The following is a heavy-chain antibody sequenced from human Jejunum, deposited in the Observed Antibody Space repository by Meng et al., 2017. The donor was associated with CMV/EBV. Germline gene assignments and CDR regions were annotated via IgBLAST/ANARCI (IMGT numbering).Heavy chain of an antibody. D-gene: IGHD3-3*01. CDR1: GWSFNAYY. V-gene: IGHV4-34*01. CDR2: INHSGST. CDR3: ASAYDFWSGYLDY. J-gene: IGHJ4*02. Sequence: CAVYGWSFNAYYWSWIRQPPGKGLEWIGQINHSGSTDYNPSLKSRVTISVDASKNQFSLKLSSVTAADTAVYFCASAYDFWSGYLDYWGQGTLVTVSS.